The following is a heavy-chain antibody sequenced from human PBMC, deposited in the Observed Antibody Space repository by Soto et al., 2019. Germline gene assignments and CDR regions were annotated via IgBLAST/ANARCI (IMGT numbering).Heavy chain of an antibody. D-gene: IGHD2-2*01. Sequence: SVEVSCKASGGTFSSYTISWVRQATGQGLEWMGRIIPILGTANYAQKFQGRVTITADKSTSTAYMELSSLRSEDTAVYYCARGGSKSRTSFYYYYYYMDVWGKGPTVTVSS. J-gene: IGHJ6*03. CDR3: ARGGSKSRTSFYYYYYYMDV. CDR1: GGTFSSYT. CDR2: IIPILGTA. V-gene: IGHV1-69*08.